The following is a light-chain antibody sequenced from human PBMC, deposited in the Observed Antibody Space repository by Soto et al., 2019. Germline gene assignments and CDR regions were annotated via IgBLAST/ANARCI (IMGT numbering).Light chain of an antibody. CDR1: QSVSSSY. V-gene: IGKV3-20*01. J-gene: IGKJ1*01. CDR3: QHYNSYSEA. CDR2: AAS. Sequence: EIVLTQSPGTLSLSPGERATLSCRASQSVSSSYLAWYQQKPGQAPRLLIYAASTRATGTPARFSGSGSGTEFTLTISSLQPDDFATYYCQHYNSYSEAFGEGTKVDIK.